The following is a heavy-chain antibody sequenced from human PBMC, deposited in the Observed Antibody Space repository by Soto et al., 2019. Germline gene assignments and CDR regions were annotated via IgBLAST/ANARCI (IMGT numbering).Heavy chain of an antibody. Sequence: QVQLVQSGAEVKKPGASVKVSCKASGYTFTSYNINWVRQASGQGLEWMGRMTPNSGNTGYAQKFQGRVTMTRNISMSTAYMELSSLKSEDTAVYYCATEAAAGTGTLDYWGQEPLVTVSS. D-gene: IGHD6-13*01. V-gene: IGHV1-8*01. CDR3: ATEAAAGTGTLDY. CDR2: MTPNSGNT. J-gene: IGHJ4*02. CDR1: GYTFTSYN.